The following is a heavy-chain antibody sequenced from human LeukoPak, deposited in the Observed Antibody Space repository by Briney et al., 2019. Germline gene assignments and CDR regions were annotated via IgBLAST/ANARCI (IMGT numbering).Heavy chain of an antibody. CDR3: TKGYSSGWTPFDY. D-gene: IGHD6-19*01. CDR1: GLILRGHA. Sequence: GGSLTLSCEASGLILRGHAMSWVRQAPGKGLEWVSGIGDSGEIERYADSVKGRFTISRDNFRNTVYLEMRSLRPEDTAVYYCTKGYSSGWTPFDYWGQGTQVTVSS. J-gene: IGHJ4*02. CDR2: IGDSGEIE. V-gene: IGHV3-23*01.